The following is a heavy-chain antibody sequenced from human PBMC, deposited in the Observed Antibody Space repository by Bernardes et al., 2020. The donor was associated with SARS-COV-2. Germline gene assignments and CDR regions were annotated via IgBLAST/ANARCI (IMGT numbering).Heavy chain of an antibody. CDR2: ISGYNGNT. Sequence: ASVKVSCKASGYTFATFGIGWVRQAPGQGLEWMGWISGYNGNTNYAQKFQDRLTLTTDTSTSTAYMELRSLRSDDTAVYYCAREGPYSGSYGDIWGQGTMVTVSS. CDR3: AREGPYSGSYGDI. V-gene: IGHV1-18*04. J-gene: IGHJ3*02. D-gene: IGHD1-26*01. CDR1: GYTFATFG.